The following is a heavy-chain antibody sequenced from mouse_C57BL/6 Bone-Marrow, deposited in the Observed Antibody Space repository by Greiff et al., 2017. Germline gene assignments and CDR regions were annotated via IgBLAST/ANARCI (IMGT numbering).Heavy chain of an antibody. CDR3: ARTREFDY. V-gene: IGHV1-26*01. CDR2: INPNNGGT. CDR1: GYTFTDYY. Sequence: VQLQQSGPELVKPGASVKISCKASGYTFTDYYMNWVKQSHGKSLEWIGDINPNNGGTSYNQKFKGKATLTVDKSSSTAYMELRSLTSEDSAVYYCARTREFDYWGQGTTLTVAS. J-gene: IGHJ2*01.